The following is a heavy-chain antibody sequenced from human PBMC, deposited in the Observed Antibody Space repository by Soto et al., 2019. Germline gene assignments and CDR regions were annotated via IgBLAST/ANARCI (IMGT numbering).Heavy chain of an antibody. Sequence: PSVTLSLTCTVSGGSISSYYWSWIRQPPGKGLEWIGYIYYSGSTNYNPSLKSRVTISVDTSKNQFSLKLSSVTAADTAVYYCARTIAAAGALHYYYYYMDVWGKGTTVTVSS. CDR3: ARTIAAAGALHYYYYYMDV. CDR2: IYYSGST. CDR1: GGSISSYY. D-gene: IGHD6-13*01. V-gene: IGHV4-59*08. J-gene: IGHJ6*03.